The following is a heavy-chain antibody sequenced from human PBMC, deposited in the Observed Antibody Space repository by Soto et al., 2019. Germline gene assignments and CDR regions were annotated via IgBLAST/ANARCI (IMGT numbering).Heavy chain of an antibody. J-gene: IGHJ4*02. CDR2: ISSSGSTI. V-gene: IGHV3-11*01. CDR3: ETVYYYDSSGPTPFDY. CDR1: GFTFSDYY. Sequence: GSLRLSCAASGFTFSDYYMSWIRQAPGKGLEWVSYISSSGSTIYYADSVRGRFTISRDNAKNSLYLQMNSLRAEDTAVYYCETVYYYDSSGPTPFDYWGQGTLVTVSS. D-gene: IGHD3-22*01.